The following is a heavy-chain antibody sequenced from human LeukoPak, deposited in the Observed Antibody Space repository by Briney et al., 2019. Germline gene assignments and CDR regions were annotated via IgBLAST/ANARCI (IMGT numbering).Heavy chain of an antibody. CDR2: INPNSGGT. Sequence: ASVTVSCMASGYTFTGYYMHWVRQAPGQGLEWMGWINPNSGGTNYAQKFQGRVTITRDTSISTAYMELSRLRSDDTAVYYCARDPDMSSYGLVSWCDPWGQGTLVTVSS. V-gene: IGHV1-2*02. CDR1: GYTFTGYY. CDR3: ARDPDMSSYGLVSWCDP. J-gene: IGHJ5*02. D-gene: IGHD5-18*01.